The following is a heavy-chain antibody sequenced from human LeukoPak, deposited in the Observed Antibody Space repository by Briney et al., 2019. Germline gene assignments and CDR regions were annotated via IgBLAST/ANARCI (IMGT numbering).Heavy chain of an antibody. CDR3: ARLVVPAAMNGLSGYYGMDV. CDR2: INHSGST. D-gene: IGHD2-2*01. Sequence: PSETLSLTCAVYGGSFSGYDWSWIRQPPGKGLEWIGEINHSGSTNYNPSLKSRVTISVDTSKNQFSLKLSSVTAADTAVYYCARLVVPAAMNGLSGYYGMDVWGQGTTVTVSS. V-gene: IGHV4-34*01. CDR1: GGSFSGYD. J-gene: IGHJ6*02.